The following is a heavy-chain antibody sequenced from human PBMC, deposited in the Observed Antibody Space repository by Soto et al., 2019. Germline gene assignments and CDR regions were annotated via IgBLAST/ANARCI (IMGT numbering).Heavy chain of an antibody. CDR2: IIPIFGTA. D-gene: IGHD2-15*01. Sequence: SVKVSCKASGGTFSSYAISWVRQAPGQGLEWMGGIIPIFGTANYAQKFQGRVTITADESTSTAYMELSSLRSEDTAVYYCASTWSKPYYYYYGTDVWGQGTTVTVSS. CDR3: ASTWSKPYYYYYGTDV. V-gene: IGHV1-69*13. CDR1: GGTFSSYA. J-gene: IGHJ6*02.